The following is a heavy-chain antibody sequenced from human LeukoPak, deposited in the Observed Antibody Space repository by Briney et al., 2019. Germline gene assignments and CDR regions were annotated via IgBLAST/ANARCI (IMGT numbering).Heavy chain of an antibody. CDR2: IYYSGST. CDR1: GGSISSYY. CDR3: ARHGGFYFDS. D-gene: IGHD3-16*01. Sequence: SETLSLTCTVSGGSISSYYWTWIRQPPGKGLEWLGYIYYSGSTNYNPSLKSRVTISLDTSKKQFSLKLNSVTATDTAVYYCARHGGFYFDSWGQGTLVTVSS. J-gene: IGHJ4*02. V-gene: IGHV4-59*08.